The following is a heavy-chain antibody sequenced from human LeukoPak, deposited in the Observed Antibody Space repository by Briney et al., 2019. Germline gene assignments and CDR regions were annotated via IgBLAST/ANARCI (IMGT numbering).Heavy chain of an antibody. Sequence: GGSRGLSWAPSGFTFSSYAMSWVPQVPGKGLGGVSAISGSGGSTYYADSVKGRFTISRDNSKNTLYLQMNSLRAEDTAVYYCAKDSGYDLDWFDPWGQGTLVTVSS. D-gene: IGHD5-12*01. J-gene: IGHJ5*02. V-gene: IGHV3-23*01. CDR1: GFTFSSYA. CDR3: AKDSGYDLDWFDP. CDR2: ISGSGGST.